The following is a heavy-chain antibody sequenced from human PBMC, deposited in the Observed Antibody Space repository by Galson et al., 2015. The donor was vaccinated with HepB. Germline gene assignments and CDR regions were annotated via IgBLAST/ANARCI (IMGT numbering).Heavy chain of an antibody. CDR3: VKDVYDYSMHGVFHI. J-gene: IGHJ3*02. Sequence: SLRLSCAASGFTFDDYAMHWVRQVPGKVLEWVSAITWNSGSIAYADSVKGRFTISRDNAKNSLYLQMNSLRTEDTALYYCVKDVYDYSMHGVFHIWGQGTMVTVSS. V-gene: IGHV3-9*01. D-gene: IGHD4-11*01. CDR1: GFTFDDYA. CDR2: ITWNSGSI.